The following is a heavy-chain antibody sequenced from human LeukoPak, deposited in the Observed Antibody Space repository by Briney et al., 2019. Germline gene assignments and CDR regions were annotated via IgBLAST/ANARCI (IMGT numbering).Heavy chain of an antibody. D-gene: IGHD3-16*01. J-gene: IGHJ4*02. Sequence: GGSLRLSCAASGFTFTIYAMSWVRQAPGKGLEWVSAISGSGGGTYYADSVKGRFTISRDNSKNTLCLQMSSLRAEDTAIYYCAKGLTSADYGGYWGQGALVTVSS. CDR3: AKGLTSADYGGY. CDR2: ISGSGGGT. V-gene: IGHV3-23*01. CDR1: GFTFTIYA.